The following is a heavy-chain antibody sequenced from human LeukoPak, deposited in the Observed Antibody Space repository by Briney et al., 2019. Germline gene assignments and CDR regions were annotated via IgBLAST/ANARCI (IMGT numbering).Heavy chain of an antibody. CDR3: ARVGYYDSSGSDY. CDR1: GGSISSYY. J-gene: IGHJ4*02. V-gene: IGHV4-59*01. D-gene: IGHD3-22*01. CDR2: IYYSGST. Sequence: PSETLSLTCTVSGGSISSYYWSWIRQPPGKGLEWIGYIYYSGSTNYNPSLKSRVTISVDTSKNQFSLKVSSVNAADTAVYYCARVGYYDSSGSDYWGQGTLVTVSS.